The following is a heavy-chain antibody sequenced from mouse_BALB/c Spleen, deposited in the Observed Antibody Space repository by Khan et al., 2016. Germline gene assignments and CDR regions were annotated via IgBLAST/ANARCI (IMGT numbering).Heavy chain of an antibody. V-gene: IGHV9-1*02. Sequence: QIQLVQSGPELKKPGETVKISCKASGYTFTNYGMIWVKQAPGKGLKWMGWINTFTGQPSYADDFKGRFAFSLETSASTVYLQINNLKNEDMATYFSARHRYYAMDYWAQGTSVTVSS. CDR1: GYTFTNYG. J-gene: IGHJ4*01. CDR3: ARHRYYAMDY. CDR2: INTFTGQP.